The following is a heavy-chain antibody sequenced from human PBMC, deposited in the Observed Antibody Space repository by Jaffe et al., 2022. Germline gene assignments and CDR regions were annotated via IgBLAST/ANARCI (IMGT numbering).Heavy chain of an antibody. D-gene: IGHD6-13*01. J-gene: IGHJ4*02. Sequence: QVQLQESGPGLVKPSGTLSLTCAVSGGSISSSNWWSWIRQPPGKGLEWIGEIYHSGSTNYNPSLKSRVTISVDKSKNQFSLKLSSVTAADTAVYYCARRFRNIAAAGRGEPLFDYWGQGTLVTVSS. CDR1: GGSISSSNW. CDR3: ARRFRNIAAAGRGEPLFDY. CDR2: IYHSGST. V-gene: IGHV4-4*02.